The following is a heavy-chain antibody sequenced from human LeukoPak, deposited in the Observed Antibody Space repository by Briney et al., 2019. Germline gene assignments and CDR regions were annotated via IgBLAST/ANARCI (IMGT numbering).Heavy chain of an antibody. CDR2: IYYSGST. Sequence: SETLSLTCTVSGGSISRSSYYWGWIRQPPGKGLEWIGSIYYSGSTYYNPSLKSRVTISVDTSKNQFSLKLSSVTAADTAVYYCATAPLPYYYDSSGYYAYYYYYMDVWGKGTTVTISS. CDR1: GGSISRSSYY. CDR3: ATAPLPYYYDSSGYYAYYYYYMDV. J-gene: IGHJ6*03. D-gene: IGHD3-22*01. V-gene: IGHV4-39*07.